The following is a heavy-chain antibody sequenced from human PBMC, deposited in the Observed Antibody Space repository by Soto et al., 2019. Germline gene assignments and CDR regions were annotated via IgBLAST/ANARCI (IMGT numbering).Heavy chain of an antibody. V-gene: IGHV1-69*13. Sequence: GASVKVSCKASGGTFSSYAISWVRQAPGQGLEWMGGIIPIFGTANYAQKFQGGVTITADESTSTAYMELSSLRSEDTAVYYCARERGYCSGGSCYFDHWGQGTLVTVSS. J-gene: IGHJ4*02. CDR3: ARERGYCSGGSCYFDH. CDR2: IIPIFGTA. D-gene: IGHD2-15*01. CDR1: GGTFSSYA.